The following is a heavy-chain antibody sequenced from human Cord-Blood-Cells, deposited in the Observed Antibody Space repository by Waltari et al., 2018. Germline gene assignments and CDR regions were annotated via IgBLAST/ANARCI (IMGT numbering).Heavy chain of an antibody. Sequence: QVQLVQSGAEVKKPGSSVKVSCKASGGTFSSHAISWVRQAPGPGLEWMGRIIPILDIANDAQKFQGRVTITAEKSTSTADRELSSLRSEDTAVYYCARSYDILTGSNWFDPWGQGTLVTVSS. V-gene: IGHV1-69*09. J-gene: IGHJ5*02. CDR2: IIPILDIA. CDR3: ARSYDILTGSNWFDP. D-gene: IGHD3-9*01. CDR1: GGTFSSHA.